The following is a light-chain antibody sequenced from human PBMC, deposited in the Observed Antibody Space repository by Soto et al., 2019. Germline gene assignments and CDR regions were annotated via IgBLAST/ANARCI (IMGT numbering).Light chain of an antibody. V-gene: IGKV1-13*02. Sequence: AIQLTQSPYSLSASVGDRVTITCRASQGIGSGLGWYQQKPGKAPKLLIYDASTLESGVPSRFSGSGSWTDFTLTISSLQPEDFATYYCQQFNTYPLTFGGGTKVEIE. CDR2: DAS. CDR3: QQFNTYPLT. J-gene: IGKJ4*01. CDR1: QGIGSG.